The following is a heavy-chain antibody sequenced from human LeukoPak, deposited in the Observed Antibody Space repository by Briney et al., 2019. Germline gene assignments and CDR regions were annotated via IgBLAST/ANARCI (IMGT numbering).Heavy chain of an antibody. J-gene: IGHJ4*02. CDR2: INSDGSST. D-gene: IGHD6-19*01. CDR1: GFTFSSYW. CDR3: ARERGSGWSPDY. Sequence: GGSLRLSCAASGFTFSSYWMHWVRQAPGKGLVWVSRINSDGSSTSYADSVKGRFTISRDNAKNSLYLQMNSLRAEDTAVYYCARERGSGWSPDYWGQGTLVTVSS. V-gene: IGHV3-74*01.